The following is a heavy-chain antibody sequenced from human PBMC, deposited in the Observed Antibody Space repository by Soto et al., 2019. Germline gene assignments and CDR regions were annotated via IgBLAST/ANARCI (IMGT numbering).Heavy chain of an antibody. CDR2: ISYDGSNK. V-gene: IGHV3-30-3*01. CDR1: GFTFSSYA. J-gene: IGHJ4*02. CDR3: ARGDYYDSSGYYY. D-gene: IGHD3-22*01. Sequence: VQLVESGGGVVQPGRSLRLSCAASGFTFSSYAMHWVRQAPGKGLEWVAVISYDGSNKYYADSVKGRFTISRDNSKNTLYLRMNSLRAEDTAVYYCARGDYYDSSGYYYWGQGTLVTVSS.